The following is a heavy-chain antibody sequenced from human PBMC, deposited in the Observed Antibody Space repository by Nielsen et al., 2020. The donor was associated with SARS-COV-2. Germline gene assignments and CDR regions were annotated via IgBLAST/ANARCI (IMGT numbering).Heavy chain of an antibody. V-gene: IGHV3-66*01. D-gene: IGHD3-3*01. CDR3: AKDQLNDFWIGYAPEYLGMDV. Sequence: GESLKISCGASGFTISSSFMSWVRQAAGKGLDWVSVIYTDGSTSYADSVKGRFTVSRDKSKNTVYLQMNSLRVEDTAVYYCAKDQLNDFWIGYAPEYLGMDVWGQGTTVIVSS. J-gene: IGHJ6*02. CDR2: IYTDGST. CDR1: GFTISSSF.